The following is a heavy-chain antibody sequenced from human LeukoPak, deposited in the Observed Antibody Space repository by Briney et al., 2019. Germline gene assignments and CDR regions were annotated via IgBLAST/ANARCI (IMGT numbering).Heavy chain of an antibody. J-gene: IGHJ4*02. CDR3: ARAPTMIAVVNLDY. CDR1: GFTFSDYY. Sequence: GGSLRLSCAASGFTFSDYYMSWIRQAPGKGLEWVSYISSSGSTIYYADSVKGRFTISRDNAKNSLYLQMNSLRAEDTAVYYCARAPTMIAVVNLDYWGQGTLVTVSS. D-gene: IGHD3-22*01. V-gene: IGHV3-11*01. CDR2: ISSSGSTI.